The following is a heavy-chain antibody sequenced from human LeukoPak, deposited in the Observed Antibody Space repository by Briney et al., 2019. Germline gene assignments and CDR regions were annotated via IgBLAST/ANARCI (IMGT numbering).Heavy chain of an antibody. Sequence: GGSLRLSCAASGFTFSNGWVSWVRQAPGKGLEWVGRIKSKTDGGTTDYSAPVKGRFTISRDDSKNTLYLQMNSLKTEDTAVYYCTTEAYSGSFPGYWGQGTLVTVSS. D-gene: IGHD1-26*01. CDR1: GFTFSNGW. CDR3: TTEAYSGSFPGY. V-gene: IGHV3-15*01. J-gene: IGHJ4*02. CDR2: IKSKTDGGTT.